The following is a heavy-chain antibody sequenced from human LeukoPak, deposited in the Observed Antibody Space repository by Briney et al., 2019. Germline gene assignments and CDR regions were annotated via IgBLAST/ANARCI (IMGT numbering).Heavy chain of an antibody. Sequence: GASVKVSCKASGYTFTNYAMNWVRQAPGQGPEWMGWIHPSTGNPTYAQGSTGRFVFSLDTSVSTTYLQISSLKAEDTAVYYCARAYQRLGELSLPDYWGQGTLVTVSS. D-gene: IGHD3-16*02. CDR1: GYTFTNYA. J-gene: IGHJ4*02. V-gene: IGHV7-4-1*02. CDR3: ARAYQRLGELSLPDY. CDR2: IHPSTGNP.